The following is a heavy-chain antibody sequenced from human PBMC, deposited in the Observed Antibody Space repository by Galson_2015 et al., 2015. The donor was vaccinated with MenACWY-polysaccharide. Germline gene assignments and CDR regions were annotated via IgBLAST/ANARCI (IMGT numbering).Heavy chain of an antibody. CDR3: AKGPPEIRFLEGLGAGWFDY. CDR2: IWYDGSDK. D-gene: IGHD3-3*01. J-gene: IGHJ4*02. V-gene: IGHV3-33*06. Sequence: GMHWVRQAPGKGLEWVAVIWYDGSDKYYADSVKGRFTISRDSSKNTLYLQMNSLRAEDTAVYYCAKGPPEIRFLEGLGAGWFDYWGQGTLVTVSS. CDR1: G.